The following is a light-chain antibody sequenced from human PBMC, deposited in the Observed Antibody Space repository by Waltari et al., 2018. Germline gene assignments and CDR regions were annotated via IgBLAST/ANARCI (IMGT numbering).Light chain of an antibody. Sequence: QSVLTQPPSVSGAPGQRATISCTGSSSTIGAGSDVHWYQQLPGTAPKLLIYGNSNRPSGVPDRFSGSKSGTSASLAITGLQAEDEADYYCQSYDSSLRVFGGGTKLTVL. V-gene: IGLV1-40*01. CDR1: SSTIGAGSD. CDR2: GNS. CDR3: QSYDSSLRV. J-gene: IGLJ2*01.